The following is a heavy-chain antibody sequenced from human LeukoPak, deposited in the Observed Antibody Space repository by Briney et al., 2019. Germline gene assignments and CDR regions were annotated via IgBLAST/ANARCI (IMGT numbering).Heavy chain of an antibody. J-gene: IGHJ5*02. CDR1: DDSITMYY. Sequence: SETLSLTCSVSDDSITMYYWTWIRQPPGKGLEWIGYVDHTGSTNFNPSLNGRVSISRDTTKNLFSLRLRSVTAADTAVYYCARLGPYGSGSYYNWFDPWGQGTLVTVSS. CDR2: VDHTGST. D-gene: IGHD3-10*01. CDR3: ARLGPYGSGSYYNWFDP. V-gene: IGHV4-59*12.